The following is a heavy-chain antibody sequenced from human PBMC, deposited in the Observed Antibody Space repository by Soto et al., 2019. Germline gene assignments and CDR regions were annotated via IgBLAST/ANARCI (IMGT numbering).Heavy chain of an antibody. CDR3: AIRRRAHMRVSTKNFGYYYMDV. CDR2: IYPGDSDT. V-gene: IGHV5-51*01. D-gene: IGHD2-2*01. J-gene: IGHJ6*03. Sequence: GESLKISCKGSGYSFTSYWIGWVRQMPGKGLEWMGIIYPGDSDTRYSPSFQGQVTISADKSISTAYLQWSSLKASDTAMYYCAIRRRAHMRVSTKNFGYYYMDVWGKGTTVTVSS. CDR1: GYSFTSYW.